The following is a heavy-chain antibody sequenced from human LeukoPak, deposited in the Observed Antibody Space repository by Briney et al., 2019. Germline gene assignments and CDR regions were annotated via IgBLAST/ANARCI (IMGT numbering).Heavy chain of an antibody. CDR3: ASIFSRVPATATHYDY. V-gene: IGHV1-2*06. J-gene: IGHJ4*02. CDR2: INPNSGGT. Sequence: GASVKVSCKVSGYTLTELSMHWVRQAPGQGLEWMGRINPNSGGTNYAQKFQGRVTMTRDTSISTAYMELSRLRSDDTAVYYCASIFSRVPATATHYDYWGQGTLVTVSS. CDR1: GYTLTELS. D-gene: IGHD2-2*01.